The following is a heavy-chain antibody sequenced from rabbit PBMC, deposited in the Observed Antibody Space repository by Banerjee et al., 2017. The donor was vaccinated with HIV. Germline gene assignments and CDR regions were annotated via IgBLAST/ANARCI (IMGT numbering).Heavy chain of an antibody. J-gene: IGHJ4*01. CDR3: ARIDPRYYSSDWDYFNL. CDR1: GFDFSSYY. D-gene: IGHD4-1*01. CDR2: IYAGKGSS. V-gene: IGHV1S7*01. Sequence: QQLEETGGGLVQPGGSLTLSCKASGFDFSSYYMNWVRQAPGKGLEWIGRIYAGKGSSDYANWVNGRFTISSDSAQNTVDLQMNSLTAADTATYFCARIDPRYYSSDWDYFNLWGPGTLVTVS.